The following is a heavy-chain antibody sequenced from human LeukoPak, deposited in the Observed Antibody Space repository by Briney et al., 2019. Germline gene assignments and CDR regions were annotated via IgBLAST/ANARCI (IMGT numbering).Heavy chain of an antibody. V-gene: IGHV1-18*01. Sequence: GASVKVSCKASGYTFTSYGISWVRQAPGQGLEWMGWISAYNGNTNYAQKLQGRVTMTTDTSTSTAYMELRSLRSDDTAVYYCARVSSTYYDILTAYYGYWGQGTLVTVSS. D-gene: IGHD3-9*01. CDR3: ARVSSTYYDILTAYYGY. CDR1: GYTFTSYG. CDR2: ISAYNGNT. J-gene: IGHJ4*02.